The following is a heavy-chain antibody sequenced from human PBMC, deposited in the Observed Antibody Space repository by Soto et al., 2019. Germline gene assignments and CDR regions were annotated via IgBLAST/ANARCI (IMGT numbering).Heavy chain of an antibody. CDR2: IYSGGST. Sequence: GGSLRLSCAASGFTVSSNYMSWVRQAPGKGLEWVSVIYSGGSTYYADSVKGRFTISRDNSKNTLYLQMNSLRAEDTAVYYCARDNSGRDSGSYLGPPDYWGQGTLVTVSS. CDR1: GFTVSSNY. J-gene: IGHJ4*02. CDR3: ARDNSGRDSGSYLGPPDY. V-gene: IGHV3-66*01. D-gene: IGHD1-26*01.